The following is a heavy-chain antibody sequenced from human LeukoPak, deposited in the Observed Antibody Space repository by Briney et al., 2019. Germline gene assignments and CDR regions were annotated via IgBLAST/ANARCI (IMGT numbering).Heavy chain of an antibody. V-gene: IGHV4-38-2*02. Sequence: SETLSLTCTVSGYSISSGYYWGWIRQPPGKGLEWIGSIYHSGSTFYNPSLKSRVTISVDTPKNQFSLKLTSVTAADTAVYYCARSTTNWFDPWGQGALVTVSS. J-gene: IGHJ5*02. CDR1: GYSISSGYY. D-gene: IGHD2-2*01. CDR2: IYHSGST. CDR3: ARSTTNWFDP.